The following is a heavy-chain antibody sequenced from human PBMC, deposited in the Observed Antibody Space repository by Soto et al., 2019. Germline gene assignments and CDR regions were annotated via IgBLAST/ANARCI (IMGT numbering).Heavy chain of an antibody. J-gene: IGHJ4*02. CDR1: GFTFSSYA. D-gene: IGHD2-21*02. CDR3: AKDRELVEVTPAYYFDY. CDR2: ITSNGGST. Sequence: GGSLRLSCSVSGFTFSSYAMHWVRQAPGKGLEYASAITSNGGSTYYADSVKGRFTISRDNSKNTLYLQMSSLRAEDTAVYYCAKDRELVEVTPAYYFDYWGQGTLVTVSS. V-gene: IGHV3-64D*06.